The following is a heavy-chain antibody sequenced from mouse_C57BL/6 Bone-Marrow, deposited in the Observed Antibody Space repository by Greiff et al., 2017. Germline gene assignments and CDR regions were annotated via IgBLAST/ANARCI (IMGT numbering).Heavy chain of an antibody. Sequence: QVQLQQSGPELVRPGVSVKISCKGSGYTFTDYAMHWVKQSHAKSLEWIGVISTYYGDASYNQKFKDQATMTVDKSSSTAYMELARLTSEDSAVYYCARKTLYYGSSPYYVDYWGQGTTLTVSA. CDR2: ISTYYGDA. J-gene: IGHJ2*01. V-gene: IGHV1-67*01. CDR1: GYTFTDYA. CDR3: ARKTLYYGSSPYYVDY. D-gene: IGHD1-1*01.